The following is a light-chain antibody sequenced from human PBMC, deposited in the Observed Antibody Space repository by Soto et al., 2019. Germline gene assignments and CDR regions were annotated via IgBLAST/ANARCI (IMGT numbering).Light chain of an antibody. Sequence: EIVLTQSPGTLSLSPGERATLSCRASQSVSSSYLAWYQQKPGQAPRLLIYGASSRATGIPDRFSGSGSGTDFTLTISRLEPEDFAVYHCQQYVNSRYTFGQGTKLEIK. J-gene: IGKJ2*01. CDR1: QSVSSSY. CDR3: QQYVNSRYT. V-gene: IGKV3-20*01. CDR2: GAS.